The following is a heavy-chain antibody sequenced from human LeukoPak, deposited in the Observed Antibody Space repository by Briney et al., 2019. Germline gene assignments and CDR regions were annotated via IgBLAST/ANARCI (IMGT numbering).Heavy chain of an antibody. J-gene: IGHJ4*02. D-gene: IGHD6-19*01. CDR2: ISSSSSYI. CDR1: GFTFSSYS. CDR3: ARGGLGIAVAGADY. Sequence: GGSLRLSCAASGFTFSSYSMTWVRQAPGKGLEWVSSISSSSSYIYYADSVKGRFTISRDNAKNSLYLQMNSLRAEDTAVYYCARGGLGIAVAGADYWGQGTLVTVSS. V-gene: IGHV3-21*01.